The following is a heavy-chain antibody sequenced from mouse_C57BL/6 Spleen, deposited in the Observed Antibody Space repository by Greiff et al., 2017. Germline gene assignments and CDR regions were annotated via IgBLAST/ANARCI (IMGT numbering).Heavy chain of an antibody. V-gene: IGHV1-19*01. CDR3: ARGDSTYAMDY. J-gene: IGHJ4*01. CDR1: GYTFTDYY. CDR2: INPYNGGT. Sequence: VQLQQSGPVLVKPGASVKMSCKASGYTFTDYYMNWVKQSHGKSLEWIGVINPYNGGTSYNQKFKGKATLTVDKSSSTAYMELNSLTSEDSAVYDCARGDSTYAMDYWGQGTSVTVSS.